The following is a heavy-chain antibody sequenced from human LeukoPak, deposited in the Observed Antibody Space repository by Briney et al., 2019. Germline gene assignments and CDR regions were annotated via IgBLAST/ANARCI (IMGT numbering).Heavy chain of an antibody. V-gene: IGHV4-34*01. CDR3: AREGLGYYDFWSGYYTGLYFDY. CDR2: INHSGST. CDR1: GGSFSGYY. J-gene: IGHJ4*02. Sequence: SETLSLTCAVYGGSFSGYYWSWIRQPPGKGLEWIGEINHSGSTNYNPSLKSRVTISVDTSKNQFSLKLSSVTAADTAVFYCAREGLGYYDFWSGYYTGLYFDYWGQGTLVTVSS. D-gene: IGHD3-3*01.